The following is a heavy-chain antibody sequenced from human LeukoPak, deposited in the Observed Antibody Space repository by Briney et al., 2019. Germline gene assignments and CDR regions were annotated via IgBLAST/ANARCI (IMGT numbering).Heavy chain of an antibody. D-gene: IGHD4-17*01. J-gene: IGHJ4*02. CDR3: ARGTIGDYLDY. CDR1: GFTFDDYG. V-gene: IGHV3-20*01. Sequence: PRGSLRLSCAASGFTFDDYGMSWVRQAPGKGLEWVSGINWNGGSTGYADSVKGRFTISRDNAKNSLYLQMNSLRAEDTALYHCARGTIGDYLDYWGQGTLVTVSS. CDR2: INWNGGST.